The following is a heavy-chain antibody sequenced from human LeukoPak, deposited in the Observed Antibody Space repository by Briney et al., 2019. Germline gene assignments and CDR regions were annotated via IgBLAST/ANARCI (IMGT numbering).Heavy chain of an antibody. Sequence: ASVKVSCKASGGTFSSYAISWVRQAPGQGLEWMGRIIPILGIANYAQKFQGRVTITADKSTSTAYMELSSLRSEDTAVYYCARDLVAVAGRAAYYFDYWGQGTLVTVSS. CDR2: IIPILGIA. CDR1: GGTFSSYA. D-gene: IGHD6-19*01. CDR3: ARDLVAVAGRAAYYFDY. J-gene: IGHJ4*02. V-gene: IGHV1-69*04.